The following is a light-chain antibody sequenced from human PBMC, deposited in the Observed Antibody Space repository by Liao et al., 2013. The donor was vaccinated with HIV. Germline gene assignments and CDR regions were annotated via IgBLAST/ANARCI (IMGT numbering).Light chain of an antibody. CDR3: HVWDNSGDQQV. J-gene: IGLJ3*02. CDR2: YHS. CDR1: NIGGKS. Sequence: SYVLTQPPSVSVAPGKTARITCGGNNIGGKSVHWYQQKPGQAPVLVIYYHSDRPSGIPERFSGSNSGNTATLTISRVEAGDEADYYCHVWDNSGDQQVFGGGTKLTVL. V-gene: IGLV3-21*04.